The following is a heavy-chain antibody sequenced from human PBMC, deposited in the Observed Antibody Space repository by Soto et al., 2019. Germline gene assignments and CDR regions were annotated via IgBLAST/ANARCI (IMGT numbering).Heavy chain of an antibody. Sequence: PSETLSLTCAVYGGSFSGYYWSWIRQPPGKGLEWIGEINHSGSTNYNPSLKSRVTISVDTSKNQFSLKLSSVTAADTAVYYCARGPFDYGDYVPFDYWGQGTLVTVSS. CDR2: INHSGST. J-gene: IGHJ4*02. D-gene: IGHD4-17*01. CDR1: GGSFSGYY. V-gene: IGHV4-34*01. CDR3: ARGPFDYGDYVPFDY.